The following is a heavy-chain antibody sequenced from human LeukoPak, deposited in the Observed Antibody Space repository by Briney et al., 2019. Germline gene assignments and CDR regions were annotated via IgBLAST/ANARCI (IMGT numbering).Heavy chain of an antibody. Sequence: PGGSLRLSRAASVYTSTSYAMTGGRPAPGKGLEWVSTISASGGGTYYPDSVEGRFTISRDNSRYTLNLQMNSLRAEDTAIYYCAKYCSGSCHDRHLDCWGQGSLVTVS. J-gene: IGHJ4*02. CDR3: AKYCSGSCHDRHLDC. V-gene: IGHV3-23*01. CDR2: ISASGGGT. D-gene: IGHD2-15*01. CDR1: VYTSTSYA.